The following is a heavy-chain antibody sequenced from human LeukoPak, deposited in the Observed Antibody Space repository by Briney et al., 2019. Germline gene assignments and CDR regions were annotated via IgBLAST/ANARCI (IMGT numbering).Heavy chain of an antibody. D-gene: IGHD2-2*01. CDR3: TRDQRKYCSRTTCFVFDI. CDR2: GDAT. Sequence: GDATYYAHSVKGRFAVSRDNSKKTLYLQLNSLRAEDTAVYYCTRDQRKYCSRTTCFVFDIWGQGTVVSVSS. V-gene: IGHV3-23*01. J-gene: IGHJ3*02.